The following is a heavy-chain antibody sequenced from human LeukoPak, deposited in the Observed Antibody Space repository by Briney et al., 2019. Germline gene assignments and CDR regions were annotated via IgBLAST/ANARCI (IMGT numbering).Heavy chain of an antibody. Sequence: GGSLRLSCAASGFSFSSYWMTWVRQVPGKGLEWVANIKPDGSGKHYVDSVKGRFTISRDNAKSSLYLQMNSLRVEDTAVYYCARARFGEGGYYFDYWGQGTLVTVSS. V-gene: IGHV3-7*04. J-gene: IGHJ4*02. CDR3: ARARFGEGGYYFDY. CDR1: GFSFSSYW. D-gene: IGHD3-10*01. CDR2: IKPDGSGK.